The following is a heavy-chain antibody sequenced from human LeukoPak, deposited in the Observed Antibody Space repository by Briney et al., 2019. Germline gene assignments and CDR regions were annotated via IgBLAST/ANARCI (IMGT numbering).Heavy chain of an antibody. V-gene: IGHV4-4*02. CDR2: INHSGST. D-gene: IGHD6-13*01. J-gene: IGHJ4*02. CDR1: GGSISSDNW. Sequence: SGTLSLTCAVSGGSISSDNWWSWILQPPGKGLEWIGEINHSGSTNYNPSLKSRVTISVDTSKNQFSLKLSSVTAADTAVYYCARGIAAPYWGQGTLVTVSS. CDR3: ARGIAAPY.